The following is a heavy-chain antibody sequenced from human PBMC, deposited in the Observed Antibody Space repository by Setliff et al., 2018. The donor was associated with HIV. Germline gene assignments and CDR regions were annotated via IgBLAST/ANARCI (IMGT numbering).Heavy chain of an antibody. V-gene: IGHV3-53*01. CDR1: GFTVSSNY. J-gene: IGHJ1*01. Sequence: LRLSCAASGFTVSSNYMSWVRQAPGKGLEWVSVIYSGDNTYYADSVKGRFTISRDNAKNSLYLQMSSLRAEDTAVYYCAREMAATAHPDDPYFQHWGQGTLVTVSS. CDR3: AREMAATAHPDDPYFQH. CDR2: IYSGDNT. D-gene: IGHD6-13*01.